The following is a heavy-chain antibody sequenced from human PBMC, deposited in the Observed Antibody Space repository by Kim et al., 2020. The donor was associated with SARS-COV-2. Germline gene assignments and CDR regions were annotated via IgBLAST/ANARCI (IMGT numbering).Heavy chain of an antibody. CDR2: IKQDGSEK. J-gene: IGHJ4*02. CDR1: GFTFSSYW. V-gene: IGHV3-7*01. D-gene: IGHD3-9*01. CDR3: ARGAYDILTGYHFDY. Sequence: GGSLRLSCAASGFTFSSYWMSWVRQAPGKGLEWVANIKQDGSEKYYVDSVKGRFTISRDNAKNSLYLQMNSLRAEDTAVYYCARGAYDILTGYHFDYWGQGTLVTVSS.